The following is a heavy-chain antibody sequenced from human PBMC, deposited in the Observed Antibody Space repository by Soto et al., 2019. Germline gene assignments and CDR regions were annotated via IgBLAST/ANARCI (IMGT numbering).Heavy chain of an antibody. Sequence: QVQLQQCGAGLLKPSETLSLTCAVYGGSFSGYYWSWIRQPPGKGLEWIGEINHSGTTNYNQSLKSRVTISVDTSKNQFSLKLSSVTAADTAVYYCARVGVRDGDYGVSRFDPWGQGTLVTVSS. CDR1: GGSFSGYY. V-gene: IGHV4-34*01. CDR3: ARVGVRDGDYGVSRFDP. CDR2: INHSGTT. J-gene: IGHJ5*02. D-gene: IGHD4-17*01.